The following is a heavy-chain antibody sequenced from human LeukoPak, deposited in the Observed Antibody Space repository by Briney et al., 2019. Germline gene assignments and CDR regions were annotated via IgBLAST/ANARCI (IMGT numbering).Heavy chain of an antibody. J-gene: IGHJ6*02. CDR1: GYTFTGYY. Sequence: ASVKVSCKASGYTFTGYYMYWVRQAPGQGLEWMGRINPNSGGTNYAQKFQGRVTMTRDTSISTAYMELSRLRSDDTAVYYCARDSRIAVAEDGMDVWVQGTTVTVSS. D-gene: IGHD6-19*01. V-gene: IGHV1-2*06. CDR2: INPNSGGT. CDR3: ARDSRIAVAEDGMDV.